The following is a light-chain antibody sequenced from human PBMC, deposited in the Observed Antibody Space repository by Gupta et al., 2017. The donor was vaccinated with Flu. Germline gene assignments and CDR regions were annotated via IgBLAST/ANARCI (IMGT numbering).Light chain of an antibody. CDR3: QQYGGSPPIT. CDR2: GAS. V-gene: IGKV3-20*01. CDR1: QSVTRNY. Sequence: TLSLSPGERATLSCRASQSVTRNYLAWYQQKPGQAPRLLIYGASSRATGILDRFSGSGSATDFTLTISRLEPEDFTVYYCQQYGGSPPITYGQGTRLEIK. J-gene: IGKJ5*01.